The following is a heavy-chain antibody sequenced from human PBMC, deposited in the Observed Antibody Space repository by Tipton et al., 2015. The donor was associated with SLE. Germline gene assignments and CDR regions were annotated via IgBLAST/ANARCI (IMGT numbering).Heavy chain of an antibody. CDR2: INHSGST. D-gene: IGHD6-19*01. CDR3: ARALSSGWPDWYFDL. V-gene: IGHV4-34*01. CDR1: GGSFSGYH. J-gene: IGHJ2*01. Sequence: LRLSCAVYGGSFSGYHWSWIRQPQGKGPEWIGEINHSGSTNYNPSLKSRVTISVDTSKNQFSLKLSSVTTADTAVYYCARALSSGWPDWYFDLWGRGTLVTVSS.